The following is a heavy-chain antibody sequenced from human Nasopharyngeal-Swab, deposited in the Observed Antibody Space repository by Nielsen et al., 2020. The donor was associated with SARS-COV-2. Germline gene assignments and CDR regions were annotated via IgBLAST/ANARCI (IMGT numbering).Heavy chain of an antibody. D-gene: IGHD1-26*01. J-gene: IGHJ4*02. CDR2: IKQDGSAK. CDR1: QFAFGNYW. CDR3: VTGGSYYVY. V-gene: IGHV3-7*01. Sequence: GGSLRLSCVVSQFAFGNYWMSRVRQAPGKGPEWVANIKQDGSAKYYVDSVKGRFTISRDNAKNSLYLQMNSLRAEDTAVYHCVTGGSYYVYWGQGTLVTVSS.